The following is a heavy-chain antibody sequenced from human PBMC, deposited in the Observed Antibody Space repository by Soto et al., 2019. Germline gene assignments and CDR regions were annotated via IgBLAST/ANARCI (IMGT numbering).Heavy chain of an antibody. CDR2: INRDGSST. CDR1: GFTFSSYW. J-gene: IGHJ4*02. D-gene: IGHD4-17*01. CDR3: ARARDYGDYPFDY. Sequence: GGSLRLSCAASGFTFSSYWMHWVRQAPGKGPVWVSRINRDGSSTSYADSVRGRFTISRDNAKNTLYLQMNSLRTEDTAVYCCARARDYGDYPFDYWGQGALVTVSS. V-gene: IGHV3-74*01.